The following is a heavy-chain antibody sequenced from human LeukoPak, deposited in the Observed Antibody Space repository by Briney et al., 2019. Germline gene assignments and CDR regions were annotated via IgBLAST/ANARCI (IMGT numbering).Heavy chain of an antibody. CDR1: GASFSSYS. D-gene: IGHD1-1*01. CDR3: ATRPDITTTVSGWFDP. CDR2: ISHSATV. Sequence: SETLSLTCAVYGASFSSYSWTWIRQPPGKGLEWIGEISHSATVNYHPSLKSRVTVSLDTSKNQFSLNLRSVTAADTAVYYCATRPDITTTVSGWFDPWGQGTLVTVSS. J-gene: IGHJ5*02. V-gene: IGHV4-34*01.